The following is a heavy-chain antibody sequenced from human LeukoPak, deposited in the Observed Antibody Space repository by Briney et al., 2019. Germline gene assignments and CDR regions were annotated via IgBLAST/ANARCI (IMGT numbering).Heavy chain of an antibody. J-gene: IGHJ6*03. V-gene: IGHV4-34*01. CDR3: ARHKLSPDYYYMDV. CDR1: GGSFSDYD. Sequence: SETLSLTCAVSGGSFSDYDWSWIRQPPGKGLEWIGEINHSGSTNYNPSLKSRVTLSVDTSKNQFSLKLSSVTAADTAVYYCARHKLSPDYYYMDVWGKGTTVTISS. CDR2: INHSGST.